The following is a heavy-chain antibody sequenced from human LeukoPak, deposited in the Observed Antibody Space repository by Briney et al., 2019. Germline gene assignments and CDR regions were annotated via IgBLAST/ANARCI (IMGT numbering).Heavy chain of an antibody. CDR2: IYDSGST. V-gene: IGHV4-39*07. CDR3: ARARVVPTVGWFDP. J-gene: IGHJ5*02. D-gene: IGHD2-2*01. Sequence: SETLSLTCTVSGGSIRSSYYYWGWIRQPPGKGLEWIGSIYDSGSTYYNPSLKSRVTISVDTSKNQFSLKLSSVTAADTAVYYCARARVVPTVGWFDPWGQGTLVTVSS. CDR1: GGSIRSSYYY.